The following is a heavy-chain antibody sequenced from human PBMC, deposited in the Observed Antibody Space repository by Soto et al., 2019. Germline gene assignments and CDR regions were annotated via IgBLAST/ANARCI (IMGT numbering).Heavy chain of an antibody. CDR2: ISSSGNNI. V-gene: IGHV3-48*01. D-gene: IGHD6-13*01. CDR1: GFTFNTYS. Sequence: PGGSLRLSCVASGFTFNTYSMTWVRQAPGKGLEWVSYISSSGNNIYYADSVKGRFTISRDNAKNSLYLQINSLRAEDTAVYYCARDGFSSTWTDFDYWGQGTLVTVSS. CDR3: ARDGFSSTWTDFDY. J-gene: IGHJ4*02.